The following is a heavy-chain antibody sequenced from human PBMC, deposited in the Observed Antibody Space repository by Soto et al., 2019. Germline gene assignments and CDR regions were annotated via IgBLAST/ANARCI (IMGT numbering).Heavy chain of an antibody. CDR2: IIPIFGTA. D-gene: IGHD2-2*01. CDR3: ARGDPEVPAAILNYYYGMDV. CDR1: GGTFSSYA. V-gene: IGHV1-69*01. Sequence: QVQLVQSGAEVKKPGSSVKVSCKASGGTFSSYAISWVRQAPGQGLEWMGGIIPIFGTANYAQKFQGRVTITADESTSTAYMELSSLRSEDTAVYYCARGDPEVPAAILNYYYGMDVWGQGTTVTVSS. J-gene: IGHJ6*02.